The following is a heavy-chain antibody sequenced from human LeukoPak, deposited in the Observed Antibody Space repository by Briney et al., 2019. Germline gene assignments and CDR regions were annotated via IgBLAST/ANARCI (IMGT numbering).Heavy chain of an antibody. J-gene: IGHJ4*02. CDR3: ARKIGDYKFDY. CDR2: IISYNNYM. Sequence: GGSLRLSCAASGFIFSDYSMNWVRQAPGKGLELVSSIISYNNYMYYADSVKGRSTISRDNAKNSLYLEMNSLRAEDTAVYFCARKIGDYKFDYWGQGTLVTVSS. CDR1: GFIFSDYS. D-gene: IGHD4-17*01. V-gene: IGHV3-21*01.